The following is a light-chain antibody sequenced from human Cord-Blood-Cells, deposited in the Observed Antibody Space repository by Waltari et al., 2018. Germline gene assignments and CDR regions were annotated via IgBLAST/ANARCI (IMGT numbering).Light chain of an antibody. Sequence: ALRMTQSPSSFTASPVDRVTTTCRARQGISSYLAWYQQKPGKAPKLLIYAASTLQSGVPSRFSGSGSGTDFTLTISCLQSEDFATYYCQQYYSYPQTFGPGTKVDIK. J-gene: IGKJ3*01. CDR1: QGISSY. CDR2: AAS. V-gene: IGKV1-8*01. CDR3: QQYYSYPQT.